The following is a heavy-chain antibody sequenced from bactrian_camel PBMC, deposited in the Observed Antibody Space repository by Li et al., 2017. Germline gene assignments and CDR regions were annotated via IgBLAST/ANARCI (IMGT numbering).Heavy chain of an antibody. CDR3: AAAVTRPGASCRDVQAVPDFAS. Sequence: QVQLVESGGGPAQVGGSLRLACPATGFRSRPNCMGWFRQAPGKEREGVAATTTGGGSIFYGDSVKGRFTITHDKDEEKVYLQMSSLKAEDSAMYYCAAAVTRPGASCRDVQAVPDFASWGQGTQVTVS. J-gene: IGHJ6*01. CDR1: GFRSRPNC. V-gene: IGHV3S1*01. CDR2: TTTGGGSI. D-gene: IGHD3*01.